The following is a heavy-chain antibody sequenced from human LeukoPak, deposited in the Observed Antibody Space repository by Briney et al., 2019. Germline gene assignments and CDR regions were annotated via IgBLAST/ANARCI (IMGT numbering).Heavy chain of an antibody. CDR2: IYTSGST. CDR3: ARGLLFSWFDP. J-gene: IGHJ5*02. D-gene: IGHD2-21*02. V-gene: IGHV4-4*07. Sequence: PSETLSLTCTISGGSISSYYWSWIRQPAGKGLEWIGRIYTSGSTNYNPSLKSRVTISVDTSKNQFSLKLSSVNAADTAVYYCARGLLFSWFDPWGQGTLVTVSS. CDR1: GGSISSYY.